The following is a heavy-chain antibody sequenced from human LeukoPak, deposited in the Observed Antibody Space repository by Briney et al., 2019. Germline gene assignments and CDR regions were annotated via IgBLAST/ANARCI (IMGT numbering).Heavy chain of an antibody. CDR2: ISGSGGST. CDR1: GFTFTHYA. J-gene: IGHJ4*02. D-gene: IGHD3-22*01. CDR3: AKSTYDSDY. Sequence: GGSLRLSCAASGFTFTHYAMNWVRQAPGKGLEWVSAISGSGGSTYYADSVKGRFTISRDNSKNTLYLQMNSLRAEDTAVYYRAKSTYDSDYWGQGTLVTVSS. V-gene: IGHV3-23*01.